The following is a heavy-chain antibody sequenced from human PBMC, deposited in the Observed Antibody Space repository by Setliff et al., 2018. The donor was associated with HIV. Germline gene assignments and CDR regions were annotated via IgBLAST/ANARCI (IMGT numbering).Heavy chain of an antibody. J-gene: IGHJ6*03. V-gene: IGHV4-34*01. CDR2: INYSGST. CDR3: ARRYYYYYMDV. CDR1: GGSFSDYY. Sequence: SETLSLTCVVYGGSFSDYYWTWIRQPPEKGLEWIGKINYSGSTDYNSSLRSRVTISVDTSKNQFSLKLSSVTAADTAVYYCARRYYYYYMDVWGKGTTVTVSS.